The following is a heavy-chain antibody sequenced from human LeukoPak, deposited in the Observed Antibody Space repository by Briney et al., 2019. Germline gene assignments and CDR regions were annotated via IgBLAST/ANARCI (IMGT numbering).Heavy chain of an antibody. CDR2: ISGSGGST. V-gene: IGHV3-23*01. CDR1: GFTFSSYA. D-gene: IGHD6-13*01. CDR3: ASTMIAAAGANYYGMDV. Sequence: PGGSLRLSCAASGFTFSSYAMSWVRQAPGKGLEWVSAISGSGGSTYYADSVKGRFTISRDNSKNTLYPQMNSLRAEDTAVYYCASTMIAAAGANYYGMDVWGQGTTVTVSS. J-gene: IGHJ6*02.